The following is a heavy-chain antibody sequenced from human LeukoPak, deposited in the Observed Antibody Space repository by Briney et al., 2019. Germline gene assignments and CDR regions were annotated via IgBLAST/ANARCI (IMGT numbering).Heavy chain of an antibody. J-gene: IGHJ4*02. D-gene: IGHD1-1*01. CDR1: GGTFSSYA. V-gene: IGHV1-18*01. CDR2: ISPYNGAT. CDR3: ARDSDWNVDY. Sequence: GASVKVSCKASGGTFSSYAISWVRQAPGQGLEWLGWISPYNGATEYAQNLQDRVSMTTDTSTNTAYIEVRSLKSDDTAVYYCARDSDWNVDYWGQGTLVTVSS.